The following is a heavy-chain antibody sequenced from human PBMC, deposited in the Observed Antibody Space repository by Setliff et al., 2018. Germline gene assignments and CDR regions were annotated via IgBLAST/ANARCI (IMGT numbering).Heavy chain of an antibody. D-gene: IGHD3-22*01. J-gene: IGHJ6*03. Sequence: SETLSLTCTVSDGSISTYYWSWIRQPPGKRLEWIGFIHHSGSTHYHPSLKSRVTISVDTSKNQFSLKLSSVTAADTAVYYCARRSPAYYSDSSGYFYDTSPYMDVWGKGTTVTVSS. CDR1: DGSISTYY. CDR3: ARRSPAYYSDSSGYFYDTSPYMDV. V-gene: IGHV4-59*08. CDR2: IHHSGST.